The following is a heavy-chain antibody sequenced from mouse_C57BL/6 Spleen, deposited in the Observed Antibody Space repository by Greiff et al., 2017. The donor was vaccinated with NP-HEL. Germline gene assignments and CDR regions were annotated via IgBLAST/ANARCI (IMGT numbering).Heavy chain of an antibody. Sequence: QVQLQQPGAELVKPGASVKMSCKASGYTFTSYWITWVKQRPGQGLEWIGDIYPGSGSTNYNEKFKSKATLTVETYSSTAYMQLSSLTTEDSAVYYCARASNYVGYFDVWGTGTTLTVSS. CDR3: ARASNYVGYFDV. D-gene: IGHD2-5*01. V-gene: IGHV1-55*01. CDR1: GYTFTSYW. J-gene: IGHJ1*03. CDR2: IYPGSGST.